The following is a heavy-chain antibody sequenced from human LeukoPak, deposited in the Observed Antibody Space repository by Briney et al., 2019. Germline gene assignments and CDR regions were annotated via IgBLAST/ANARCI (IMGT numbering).Heavy chain of an antibody. D-gene: IGHD5-18*01. CDR1: GDSISSSDYY. V-gene: IGHV4-30-2*03. CDR2: IYYTGSD. Sequence: PSQTLSLTCTVSGDSISSSDYYWSWIRQPAGKGLEWIGSIYYTGSDYYNPSLKSRVTISVDTSKNQFSLKLSSVTAADTAVYYCARLRGYNYGHMDVWGKGTTVTFSS. CDR3: ARLRGYNYGHMDV. J-gene: IGHJ6*03.